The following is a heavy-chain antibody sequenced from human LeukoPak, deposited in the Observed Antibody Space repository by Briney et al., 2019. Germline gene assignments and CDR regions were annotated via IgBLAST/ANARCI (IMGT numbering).Heavy chain of an antibody. CDR3: AREGTMVRGVIPLGFDY. J-gene: IGHJ4*02. D-gene: IGHD3-10*01. CDR1: GGSISRGDYY. V-gene: IGHV4-30-4*01. CDR2: IYYSGST. Sequence: SETLSLTCTVSGGSISRGDYYWSWIRQPPGKGLEWIGYIYYSGSTYYNPSLKSRVTISVDTSKNQFSLKLSSVTAADTAAYYCAREGTMVRGVIPLGFDYWGQGTLVTVSS.